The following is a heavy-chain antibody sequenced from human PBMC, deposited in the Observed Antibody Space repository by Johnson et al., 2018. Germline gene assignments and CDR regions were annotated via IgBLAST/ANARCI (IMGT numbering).Heavy chain of an antibody. V-gene: IGHV3-48*01. Sequence: EVQLVETGGGLVQPGGSLRISCAASGFSFSSYSMNWVRQAPGKGLEWISYSSSSGNMYYADSVEGRFTISRDNVKNSVSLQMNSLGAEDTAVYYCARDDKRAFDIWGQGTMVTVSS. CDR3: ARDDKRAFDI. D-gene: IGHD3-22*01. J-gene: IGHJ3*02. CDR2: SSSSGNM. CDR1: GFSFSSYS.